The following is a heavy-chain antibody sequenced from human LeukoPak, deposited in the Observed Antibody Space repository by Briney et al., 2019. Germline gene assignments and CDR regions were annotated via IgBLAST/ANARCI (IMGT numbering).Heavy chain of an antibody. Sequence: SETLSLTCTVSGGSISSSSYYWGWIRQPPGKGLEWIGSIYYSGSTYYNPSLKSRVTISVDTSKNQSSLKLSSVTPADTAVYYCARMGGYTLYYYYYMDVWGKGTTVTVSS. CDR2: IYYSGST. CDR1: GGSISSSSYY. J-gene: IGHJ6*03. V-gene: IGHV4-39*07. CDR3: ARMGGYTLYYYYYMDV. D-gene: IGHD3-22*01.